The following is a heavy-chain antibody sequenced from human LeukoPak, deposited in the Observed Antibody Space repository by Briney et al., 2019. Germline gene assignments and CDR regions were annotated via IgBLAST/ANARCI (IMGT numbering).Heavy chain of an antibody. D-gene: IGHD3-9*01. V-gene: IGHV4-61*02. Sequence: PSETLSLTCTVSGGSISSGSYYWRWIRQPAGKGLEWIGRIYTSGSTNYNPSLKSRVTISVDTSKNQFSLKLSSVTAADTAVYYCARDSFHYDILTDAPYYYFDYWGQGTLVTVSS. CDR1: GGSISSGSYY. J-gene: IGHJ4*02. CDR2: IYTSGST. CDR3: ARDSFHYDILTDAPYYYFDY.